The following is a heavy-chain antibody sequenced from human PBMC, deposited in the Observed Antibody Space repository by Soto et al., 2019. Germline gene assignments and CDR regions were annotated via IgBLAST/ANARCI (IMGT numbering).Heavy chain of an antibody. Sequence: SETLSLTCTVSGGSISSGCYYWSWIRQHPGKGLEWIGYIYYSGSTYYNPSLKSRVTISVDTSKNQFSLKLSSVTAADTAVYYCARSFCTNGVCYYYGMDVWGQATTVSVPS. V-gene: IGHV4-31*03. CDR3: ARSFCTNGVCYYYGMDV. J-gene: IGHJ6*02. CDR2: IYYSGST. CDR1: GGSISSGCYY. D-gene: IGHD2-8*01.